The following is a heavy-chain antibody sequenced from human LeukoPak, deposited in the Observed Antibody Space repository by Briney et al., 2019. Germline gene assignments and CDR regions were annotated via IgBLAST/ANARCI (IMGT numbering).Heavy chain of an antibody. CDR1: GFTFSSYA. Sequence: PGGSLRLSCAASGFTFSSYAMSWVRQAPGKGLEWVSAISGSGLNTYYADSVKGRFTISKDNSKNTLYLQVNSLRAEDTAIYYCANSRGAVAGAPDYWGQGTLVTVSS. D-gene: IGHD6-19*01. CDR3: ANSRGAVAGAPDY. V-gene: IGHV3-23*01. CDR2: ISGSGLNT. J-gene: IGHJ4*02.